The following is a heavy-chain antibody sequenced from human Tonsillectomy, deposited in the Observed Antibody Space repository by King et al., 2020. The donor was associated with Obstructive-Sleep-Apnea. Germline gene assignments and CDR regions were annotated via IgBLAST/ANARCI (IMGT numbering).Heavy chain of an antibody. D-gene: IGHD5-18*01. V-gene: IGHV5-51*01. CDR2: IYPGDSDT. J-gene: IGHJ3*02. CDR3: ATLGYNYGDVFDI. Sequence: VQLVESGAEVKKPGESLKLSCKGSGYSFTSYWIGWVRQMPGKGLEWMGIIYPGDSDTRYSPSFQGQVTISADESISTAYLQWSSLKASDTAMYYCATLGYNYGDVFDIWGQGTMVTVSS. CDR1: GYSFTSYW.